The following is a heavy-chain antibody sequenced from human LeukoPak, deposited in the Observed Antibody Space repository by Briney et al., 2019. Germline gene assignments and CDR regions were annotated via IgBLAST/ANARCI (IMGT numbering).Heavy chain of an antibody. CDR3: ARDRSGIADN. D-gene: IGHD6-13*01. CDR1: GFTFSSYS. V-gene: IGHV3-48*04. J-gene: IGHJ4*02. CDR2: ISSNSSTI. Sequence: GGSLRLSCAASGFTFSSYSMNWVRQAPGKGLEWVSYISSNSSTIYYADSVKGRFTISRDNAKNSLYLQMNSLRAEDTAVYYCARDRSGIADNWGQGTLVTVSS.